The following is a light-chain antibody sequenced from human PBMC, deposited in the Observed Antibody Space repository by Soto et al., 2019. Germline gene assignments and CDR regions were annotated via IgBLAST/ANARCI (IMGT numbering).Light chain of an antibody. J-gene: IGKJ1*01. CDR1: QSLLHTSGYNY. CDR2: LGS. Sequence: DMVITHSPLSLPVTPGEPASISCRASQSLLHTSGYNYLDWYLQKPGQSPQLLIYLGSNRASGVPDRFSGSESGTDFTLKITRVEAEDVGVYYCMQRLQTPWTLGQGTKVDIK. CDR3: MQRLQTPWT. V-gene: IGKV2-28*01.